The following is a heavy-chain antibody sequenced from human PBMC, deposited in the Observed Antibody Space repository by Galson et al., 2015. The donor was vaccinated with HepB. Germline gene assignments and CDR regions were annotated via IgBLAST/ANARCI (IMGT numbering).Heavy chain of an antibody. CDR3: ARDSPGIAAAGTANDAFDI. V-gene: IGHV3-21*01. CDR2: ISSSSSYI. J-gene: IGHJ3*02. Sequence: SLRLSCAASGFTFSSYSMNWVRQAPGKGLEWVSSISSSSSYIYYADSVKGRFTISRDNAKNSLYLQMNSLRAEDTAVYYCARDSPGIAAAGTANDAFDIWGQGTMVTVSS. D-gene: IGHD6-13*01. CDR1: GFTFSSYS.